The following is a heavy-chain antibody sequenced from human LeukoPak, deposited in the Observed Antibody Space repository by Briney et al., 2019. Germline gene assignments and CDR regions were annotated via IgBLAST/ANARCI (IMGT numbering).Heavy chain of an antibody. J-gene: IGHJ4*02. CDR3: ARDPAHYYDSSGGVDY. Sequence: PSETLSLTCTVSGGSLSSYYWSWIRQPAGKGLEWIGRIYTSGSTNYNPSLKSRVTMSLDTSKNQFSLKLRSVTAADTAVYDCARDPAHYYDSSGGVDYWGQGTVVTVSS. CDR1: GGSLSSYY. D-gene: IGHD3-22*01. V-gene: IGHV4-4*07. CDR2: IYTSGST.